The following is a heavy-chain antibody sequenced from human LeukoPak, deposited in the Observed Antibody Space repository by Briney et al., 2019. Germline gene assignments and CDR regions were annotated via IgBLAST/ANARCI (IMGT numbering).Heavy chain of an antibody. CDR3: ARHRAGYHVDS. D-gene: IGHD3-9*01. J-gene: IGHJ4*02. Sequence: SETLSLTCTVSGGSISSYYWSWIRQPPGKGLEWIGYIYYSGSTNYNPSLKSRVTISVDTSKNQSSLKLSSVTAADTAVYYCARHRAGYHVDSWGQGTLVTVSS. CDR1: GGSISSYY. V-gene: IGHV4-59*08. CDR2: IYYSGST.